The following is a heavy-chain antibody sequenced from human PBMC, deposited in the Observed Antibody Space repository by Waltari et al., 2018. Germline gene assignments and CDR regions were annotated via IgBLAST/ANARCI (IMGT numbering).Heavy chain of an antibody. V-gene: IGHV3-48*01. CDR1: GFTFSSYS. Sequence: EVQLVESGGGLVQPGGSLRLSCAASGFTFSSYSMNWVRQAPGKGLEWVSYISSSSSTIYYADSVKGRFTISRDNAKNSLYLQMNSLRAEDTAVYYCARDLSYYGDSDWYFDLWGRGTLVTVSS. D-gene: IGHD4-17*01. J-gene: IGHJ2*01. CDR3: ARDLSYYGDSDWYFDL. CDR2: ISSSSSTI.